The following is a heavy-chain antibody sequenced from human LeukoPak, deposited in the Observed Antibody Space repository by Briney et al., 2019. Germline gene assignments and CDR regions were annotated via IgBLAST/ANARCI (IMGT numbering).Heavy chain of an antibody. CDR3: AKGPGSSSWYYYFDY. CDR1: GFTFSSYG. V-gene: IGHV3-30*18. J-gene: IGHJ4*02. Sequence: PGGSLRLSCAASGFTFSSYGMHWVRQAPGKGLEWVAVISYDGSNKYYADSVKGRFTISRDNSKNTLYLRMNSLRAEDTAVYYCAKGPGSSSWYYYFDYWGQGTLVTVSS. D-gene: IGHD6-13*01. CDR2: ISYDGSNK.